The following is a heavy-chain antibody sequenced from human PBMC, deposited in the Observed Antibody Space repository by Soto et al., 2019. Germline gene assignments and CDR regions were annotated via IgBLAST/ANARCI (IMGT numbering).Heavy chain of an antibody. Sequence: ASVKVSCKSSGDTFSTYTIAWGRQVPGQGLEWLGGITPIFGTTNYAQKFQGRVTLTADKSTTTAYMELNSLRFEDTAIYWCASGVLVPRIYYYYEMDVWGQGTTVTVAS. CDR3: ASGVLVPRIYYYYEMDV. CDR1: GDTFSTYT. CDR2: ITPIFGTT. V-gene: IGHV1-69*06. D-gene: IGHD5-12*01. J-gene: IGHJ6*02.